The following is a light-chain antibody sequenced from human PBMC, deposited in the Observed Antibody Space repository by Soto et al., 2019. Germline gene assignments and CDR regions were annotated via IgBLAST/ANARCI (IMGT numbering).Light chain of an antibody. CDR3: QKYNSAPRT. CDR1: QGISNY. Sequence: DIQMTQSPSSLSASVGDRVTITCRASQGISNYLAWYQQKPGKVPKLLIYAASTLQSGVPSRFSGSGSGTDFTRTISSLQPEDVATYYCQKYNSAPRTFGQGTKLESK. J-gene: IGKJ2*02. V-gene: IGKV1-27*01. CDR2: AAS.